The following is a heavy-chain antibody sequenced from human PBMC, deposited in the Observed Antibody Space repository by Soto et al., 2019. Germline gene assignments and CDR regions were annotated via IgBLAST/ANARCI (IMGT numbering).Heavy chain of an antibody. Sequence: GGSLRLSCAASGFTFSSYAMSWVRQAPGKGLEWVSAISGSGGSTYYADSVKGRFTISRDNSKNTLYLQMNSLRAEDTAVYYCAKAPTYYYDSSGFNWFDPGAREPWSPSPQ. D-gene: IGHD3-22*01. CDR3: AKAPTYYYDSSGFNWFDP. V-gene: IGHV3-23*01. J-gene: IGHJ5*02. CDR1: GFTFSSYA. CDR2: ISGSGGST.